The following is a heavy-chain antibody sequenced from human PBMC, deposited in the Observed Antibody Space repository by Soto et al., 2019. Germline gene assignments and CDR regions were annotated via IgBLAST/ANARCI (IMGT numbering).Heavy chain of an antibody. Sequence: ETLSLTCAVYGGSFSGYYWSWIRQPPGKGLEWIGEINHSGSTNYNPSLKSRVTISVDTSKNQFSLKLSSVTAADTAVYYCARGHIVVVPAAIRYYYYGMDVWGQGTTVTVSS. J-gene: IGHJ6*02. CDR1: GGSFSGYY. D-gene: IGHD2-2*02. CDR3: ARGHIVVVPAAIRYYYYGMDV. CDR2: INHSGST. V-gene: IGHV4-34*01.